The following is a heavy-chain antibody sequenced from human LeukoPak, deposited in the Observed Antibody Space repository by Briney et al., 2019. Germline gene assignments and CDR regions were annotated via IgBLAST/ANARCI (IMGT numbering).Heavy chain of an antibody. V-gene: IGHV1-46*01. J-gene: IGHJ1*01. CDR3: AREGIAVAGELEYFQH. CDR1: GYTFTSYY. CDR2: INPSGGST. Sequence: ASVKVSCKASGYTFTSYYMHWVRQAPGQGLEWMGIINPSGGSTSYAQKFQGRVTMTRDTSTSTVYMELSSLRSEDTAVYYCAREGIAVAGELEYFQHWGQGTLSPSPQ. D-gene: IGHD6-19*01.